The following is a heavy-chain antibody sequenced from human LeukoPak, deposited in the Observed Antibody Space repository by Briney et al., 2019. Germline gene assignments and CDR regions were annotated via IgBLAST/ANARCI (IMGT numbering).Heavy chain of an antibody. V-gene: IGHV3-21*01. J-gene: IGHJ5*02. CDR1: GFTFSSYS. CDR2: ISSSSSYI. D-gene: IGHD3-3*01. CDR3: ARGHLPDRITIFGVVISQPTKWFDP. Sequence: PGGSLRLSCAASGFTFSSYSMNWVRQAPGKGLEWVSSISSSSSYIYYADSVKGRFTISRDNAKNSLYLQMNSLRAEDTAVYYCARGHLPDRITIFGVVISQPTKWFDPWGQGTLVTVSS.